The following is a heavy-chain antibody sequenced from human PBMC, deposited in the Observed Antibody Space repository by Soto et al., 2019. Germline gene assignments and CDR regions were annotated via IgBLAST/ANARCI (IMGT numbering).Heavy chain of an antibody. D-gene: IGHD1-1*01. CDR3: ATWHEREHAYDV. V-gene: IGHV3-53*01. J-gene: IGHJ3*01. CDR1: GFTISGKKY. Sequence: DVRLVESGGGLIQPGESLRLSCAAFGFTISGKKYVAWVRQAPGKGLEWVSALYDLDGSFYAASVKGRFTTSGDSSKTTVYLQMNDLRPDDTAVYYCATWHEREHAYDVWGQGTTVTVSS. CDR2: LYDLDGS.